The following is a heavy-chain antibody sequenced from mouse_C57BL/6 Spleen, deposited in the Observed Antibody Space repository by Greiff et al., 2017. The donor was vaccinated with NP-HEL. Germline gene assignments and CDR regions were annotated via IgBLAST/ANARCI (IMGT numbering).Heavy chain of an antibody. CDR2: IYPGDGDT. V-gene: IGHV1-80*01. CDR3: ARCDYDGRPSYAMDY. J-gene: IGHJ4*01. Sequence: VQLQQSGAELVKPGASVKISCKASGYAFSSYWLNWVKQRPGKGLEWIGQIYPGDGDTNYNGKLKGKATLTADKSSSTAYMQLSSLTSEDSAVYFCARCDYDGRPSYAMDYWGQGTSVTVSS. CDR1: GYAFSSYW. D-gene: IGHD2-4*01.